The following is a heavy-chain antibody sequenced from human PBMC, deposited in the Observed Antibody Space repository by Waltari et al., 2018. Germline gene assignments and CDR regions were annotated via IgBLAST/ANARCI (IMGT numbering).Heavy chain of an antibody. J-gene: IGHJ4*02. CDR1: GFTLSNYY. CDR2: IKQDGTKE. CDR3: ARDSYGWGSHDY. Sequence: EVQLVESGGGLVQPGGSLRRSGSASGFTLSNYYMTWVRQAPGKGLEWVANIKQDGTKENYADSVRGRFTISRDNAKSSLYLQMNNLRAEDTAVYCARDSYGWGSHDYWGQGTLVTVSS. D-gene: IGHD3-16*01. V-gene: IGHV3-7*01.